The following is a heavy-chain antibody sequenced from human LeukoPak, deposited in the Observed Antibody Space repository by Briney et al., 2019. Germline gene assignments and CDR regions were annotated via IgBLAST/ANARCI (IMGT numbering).Heavy chain of an antibody. J-gene: IGHJ4*02. D-gene: IGHD3-22*01. V-gene: IGHV1-18*01. Sequence: ASVKVSCKASGYTFTSYGISWVRQAPGQGLEWMGWISAYNGNTNYAQKLQGRVTMTTDTSTSTAYMELRSLRSDDTAVYYCAREGYYYDSSGYHPFDYWGQGTLVTVSS. CDR1: GYTFTSYG. CDR2: ISAYNGNT. CDR3: AREGYYYDSSGYHPFDY.